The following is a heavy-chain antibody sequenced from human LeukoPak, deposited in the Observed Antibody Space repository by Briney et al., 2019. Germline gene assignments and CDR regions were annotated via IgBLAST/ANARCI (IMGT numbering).Heavy chain of an antibody. V-gene: IGHV3-7*01. CDR2: IKQDGSDK. CDR3: AREGGIGGYFDY. J-gene: IGHJ4*02. Sequence: PGGSLRLSCAASGFTFSNYWMSWVRQAPGKGLEWVANIKQDGSDKYYVDSVKGRFTISRDNAKNSLYLQMNSLRAEDTAVYYCAREGGIGGYFDYWGQGTLVTVSS. D-gene: IGHD2-15*01. CDR1: GFTFSNYW.